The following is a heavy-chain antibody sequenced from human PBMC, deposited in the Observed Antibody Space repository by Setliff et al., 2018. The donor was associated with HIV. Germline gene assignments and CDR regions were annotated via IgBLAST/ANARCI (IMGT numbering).Heavy chain of an antibody. CDR3: ARGLESLTYFDN. J-gene: IGHJ4*02. CDR2: IDWDDAK. CDR1: GFSLSPRGMS. V-gene: IGHV2-70*11. Sequence: SGPTLVNPTQPLTLTCTFSGFSLSPRGMSVSWIRQPPGKALEWLARIDWDDAKYYSTSLKTRLTISKDTSKNQVVLTMTNMDPVDTATYYCARGLESLTYFDNLGPGTLVTVSS. D-gene: IGHD3-10*01.